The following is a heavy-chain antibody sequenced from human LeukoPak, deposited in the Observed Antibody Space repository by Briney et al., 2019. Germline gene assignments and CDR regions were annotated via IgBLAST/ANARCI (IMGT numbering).Heavy chain of an antibody. V-gene: IGHV3-48*01. D-gene: IGHD5-24*01. CDR1: GFPFSSYS. Sequence: GGSLRLSCAASGFPFSSYSMNWVRQAPEKGLEWVSYISSSGTTIYYADSVKGRFTISRNNAKNSLYLQMNSLRAEDTAVYYCAKGERWLQYYFDYWGQGTLVTVSS. CDR3: AKGERWLQYYFDY. CDR2: ISSSGTTI. J-gene: IGHJ4*02.